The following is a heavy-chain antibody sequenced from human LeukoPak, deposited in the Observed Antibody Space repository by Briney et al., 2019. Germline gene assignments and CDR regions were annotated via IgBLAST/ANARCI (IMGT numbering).Heavy chain of an antibody. CDR1: GYTFTSYY. CDR2: INPDSSNK. D-gene: IGHD3-10*02. Sequence: GSVKLSCKASGYTFTSYYMHWVRQAPGQGLEWVAVINPDSSNKYYAHTVQGRVTITSDTSISTAYMEMSRLRSDDTAFYYCATDLNVYPYYFDVWGQGTLVTASS. CDR3: ATDLNVYPYYFDV. V-gene: IGHV1-2*02. J-gene: IGHJ4*02.